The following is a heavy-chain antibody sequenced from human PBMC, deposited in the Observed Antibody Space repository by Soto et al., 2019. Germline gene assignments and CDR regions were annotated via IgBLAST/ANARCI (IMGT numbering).Heavy chain of an antibody. J-gene: IGHJ4*02. CDR3: ASKGSGSYYRYDY. V-gene: IGHV1-69*02. Sequence: QVQLVQSGAEVKKPGSSVKVSCKASGGTFSSYTISWVRQAPGQGLEWMGRIIPIPGIANYEQKFQGRVTITADKSTSTAYMELRSLRSEDTAVYYCASKGSGSYYRYDYWGQGTLVTVSS. D-gene: IGHD3-10*01. CDR2: IIPIPGIA. CDR1: GGTFSSYT.